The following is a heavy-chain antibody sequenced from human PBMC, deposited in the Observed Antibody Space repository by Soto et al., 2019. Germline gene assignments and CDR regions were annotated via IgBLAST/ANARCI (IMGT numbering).Heavy chain of an antibody. V-gene: IGHV1-18*01. CDR3: ARDRRDSNPLDYYYGMDV. J-gene: IGHJ6*02. CDR2: ISAYNGNT. Sequence: QVQLVQSGAEVKKPGASVKVSCKASGYTFTSYGISWVRQAPGQGLEWMGWISAYNGNTNYAQKLQGRVTMTTDTSKSTAYMELRSLRSDDTAVYYCARDRRDSNPLDYYYGMDVWGQGTTVTVSS. D-gene: IGHD4-4*01. CDR1: GYTFTSYG.